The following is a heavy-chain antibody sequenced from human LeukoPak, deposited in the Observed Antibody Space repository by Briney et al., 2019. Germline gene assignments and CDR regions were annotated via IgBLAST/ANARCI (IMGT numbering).Heavy chain of an antibody. V-gene: IGHV3-21*01. D-gene: IGHD6-13*01. CDR2: ISSSSSYI. CDR3: AREYIAAARWFDP. J-gene: IGHJ5*02. Sequence: GGSLRLSCAASGFTFSSYEMNWVRQAPGKGLEWVSSISSSSSYIYYADSVKGRFTISRDNAKNSLYLQMNSLRAGDTAVYYCAREYIAAARWFDPWGQGTLVTVSS. CDR1: GFTFSSYE.